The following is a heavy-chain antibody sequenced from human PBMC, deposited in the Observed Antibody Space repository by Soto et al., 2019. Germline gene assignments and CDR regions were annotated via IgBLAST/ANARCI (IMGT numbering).Heavy chain of an antibody. J-gene: IGHJ4*02. D-gene: IGHD5-18*01. CDR3: ASTASVDTATPIGY. CDR2: IDNSGST. CDR1: GGSISNYF. Sequence: PSETLSLTCTVSGGSISNYFCNWIGQPAGKGLEWIGRIDNSGSTNYNPSLKSRITISVDTSKNQFSLKLSSVTAADTAVYYCASTASVDTATPIGYWGQGTLVTVSS. V-gene: IGHV4-4*07.